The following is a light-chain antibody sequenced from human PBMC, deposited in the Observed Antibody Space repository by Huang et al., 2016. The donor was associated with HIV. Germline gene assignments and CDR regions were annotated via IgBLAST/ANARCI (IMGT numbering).Light chain of an antibody. CDR2: GAS. V-gene: IGKV3-15*01. CDR1: QNVRSS. J-gene: IGKJ2*01. CDR3: QQYENWPPEYT. Sequence: EIVLTQSPAILSVSPGERATLSCRASQNVRSSFAWYRQRPGQPPRRLISGASTRATGIPARFSGSGSGTEFTLTISSLQSEDFAVYYCQQYENWPPEYTFGQGTKLEL.